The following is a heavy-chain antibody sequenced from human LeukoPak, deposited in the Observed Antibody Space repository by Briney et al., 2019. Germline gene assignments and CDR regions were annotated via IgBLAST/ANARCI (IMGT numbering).Heavy chain of an antibody. D-gene: IGHD6-19*01. CDR3: ARGQLSGHIDY. J-gene: IGHJ4*02. V-gene: IGHV4-34*01. CDR2: INHSGST. Sequence: PSETLSLTCAVYGGSFSGYYWSWIRQPPGKGLEWIGEINHSGSTNYNPSLKSRVTISVDTSKNQFSLKLSSVTAADTAVYYCARGQLSGHIDYWGQGTLVTVS. CDR1: GGSFSGYY.